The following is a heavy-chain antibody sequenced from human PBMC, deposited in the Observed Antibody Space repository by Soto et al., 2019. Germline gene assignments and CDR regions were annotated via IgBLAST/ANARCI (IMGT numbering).Heavy chain of an antibody. V-gene: IGHV1-69*08. Sequence: QVQLVQSGAEVKKPGSSVKVSCKAPGGTFSTYIISWVRQAPGQGLEWMGRIIPIPDITNYAQKFQGRVTITADKSTSTAYMELSSLRSEDTGVYYCARDRITTRGGGFELWGQGTMVTVSS. CDR1: GGTFSTYI. CDR2: IIPIPDIT. D-gene: IGHD3-3*01. CDR3: ARDRITTRGGGFEL. J-gene: IGHJ3*01.